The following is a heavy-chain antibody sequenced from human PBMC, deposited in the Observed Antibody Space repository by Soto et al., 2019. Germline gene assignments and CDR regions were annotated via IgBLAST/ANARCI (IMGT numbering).Heavy chain of an antibody. J-gene: IGHJ4*02. CDR3: ARDSHGCDY. Sequence: QVQLVQSGAEVKKPGASVKVSCKASGYTSTNYAMHWVRQAPGQRLEWMGWINAGNGNTKYSQKFQDRVTITRDTSASTAYMELSSLTSEDTAVYYCARDSHGCDYWGQGTLVTVSS. CDR1: GYTSTNYA. CDR2: INAGNGNT. D-gene: IGHD6-19*01. V-gene: IGHV1-3*01.